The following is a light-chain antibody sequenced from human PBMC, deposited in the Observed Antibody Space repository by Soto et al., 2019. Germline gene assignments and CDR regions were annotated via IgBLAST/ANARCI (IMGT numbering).Light chain of an antibody. V-gene: IGLV1-44*01. CDR1: SSNIGSYT. J-gene: IGLJ3*02. Sequence: QSVLTQPPSASGTPGQRITVSCSGSSSNIGSYTVNWYQQLPGTAPKLLIFSNSHRPSGVPDRFSGSKSGTSASLAISGLQSEDEADYYCAAWDGSLNGVVFGGWTKLTVL. CDR2: SNS. CDR3: AAWDGSLNGVV.